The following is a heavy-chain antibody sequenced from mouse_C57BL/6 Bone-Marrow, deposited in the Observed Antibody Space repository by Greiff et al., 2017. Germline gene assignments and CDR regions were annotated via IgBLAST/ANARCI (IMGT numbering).Heavy chain of an antibody. D-gene: IGHD3-2*02. CDR3: ARRGGRQLRLHFDY. Sequence: EVKVEESGGGLVKPGGSLKLSCAASGFTFSSYTMSWVRQTPEKRLEWVATISGGGGNTYYPDSVKGRFTISRDNAKNTLYLQMSSLRSEDTALYYCARRGGRQLRLHFDYWGQGTTLTVSS. J-gene: IGHJ2*01. CDR1: GFTFSSYT. V-gene: IGHV5-9*01. CDR2: ISGGGGNT.